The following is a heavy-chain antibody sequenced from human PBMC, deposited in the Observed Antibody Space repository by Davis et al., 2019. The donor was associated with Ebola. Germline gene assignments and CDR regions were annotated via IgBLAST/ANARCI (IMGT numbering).Heavy chain of an antibody. V-gene: IGHV4-59*08. CDR1: GGSISSSY. CDR3: ARGIGEFDP. Sequence: SETLSLTCTVSGGSISSSYWSWIRQPPGKGLEWIGYIYHSESSNYNPSLKSRVTISVDTSKNQFSLKLSSVTAADTAVYYCARGIGEFDPWGQGTLVTVSS. CDR2: IYHSESS. D-gene: IGHD2-15*01. J-gene: IGHJ5*02.